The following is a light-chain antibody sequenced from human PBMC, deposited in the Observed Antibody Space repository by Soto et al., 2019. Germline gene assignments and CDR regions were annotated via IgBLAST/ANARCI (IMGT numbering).Light chain of an antibody. CDR3: QAWDSGPYI. Sequence: QSVLTQPPSVSGAPGQRVTISCTGSNSNIGAGYDVHWYQQLPGTAPKLLIYGNSNRPSGVPDRFSGSNSVNTATLAIRGTQAMDEADYYCQAWDSGPYIFGAGTKVTVL. CDR2: GNS. J-gene: IGLJ1*01. CDR1: NSNIGAGYD. V-gene: IGLV1-40*01.